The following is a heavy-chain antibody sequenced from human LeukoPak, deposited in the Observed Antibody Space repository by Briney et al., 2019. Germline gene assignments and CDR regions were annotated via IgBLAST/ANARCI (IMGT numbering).Heavy chain of an antibody. CDR2: ISFEGSDK. CDR1: GFTSSSFG. V-gene: IGHV3-30*18. D-gene: IGHD6-25*01. J-gene: IGHJ3*02. CDR3: AKDFSPFRVAAHDAFDI. Sequence: PGGSLRLSCAASGFTSSSFGMGWVRQAPDKGLEWVAVISFEGSDKYYADSVKGRFTISRDTSKSTLFLQMHSLRAEDTSVYYCAKDFSPFRVAAHDAFDIWGQGTMVTVSS.